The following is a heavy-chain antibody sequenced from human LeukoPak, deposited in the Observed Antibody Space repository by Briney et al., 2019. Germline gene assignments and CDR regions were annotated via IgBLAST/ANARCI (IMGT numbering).Heavy chain of an antibody. J-gene: IGHJ4*02. CDR3: ARGGPYCSGGSCSDY. CDR1: GGSISSYF. V-gene: IGHV4-59*08. D-gene: IGHD2-15*01. Sequence: SETLSLTCTLSGGSISSYFWSWIRQPPGKGLEWIGYLYYTGSTNYNPSLKSRVTISVDTSKDQFSLKLSSATAADTAVYYCARGGPYCSGGSCSDYWGQGILVTVSS. CDR2: LYYTGST.